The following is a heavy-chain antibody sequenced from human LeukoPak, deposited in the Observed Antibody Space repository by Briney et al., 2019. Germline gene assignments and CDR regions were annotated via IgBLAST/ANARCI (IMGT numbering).Heavy chain of an antibody. J-gene: IGHJ4*02. V-gene: IGHV3-21*01. CDR3: ARARIAAAGTGY. CDR1: GPSITTYM. D-gene: IGHD6-13*01. CDR2: INDRSGHI. Sequence: GGSLRLSCAAFGPSITTYMMNWVRQAPGKGLEWVSSINDRSGHIYYADSVKGRFTISRDNAKNSLSLQMSSLRVEDTAVYYCARARIAAAGTGYWGQGTLVTVSS.